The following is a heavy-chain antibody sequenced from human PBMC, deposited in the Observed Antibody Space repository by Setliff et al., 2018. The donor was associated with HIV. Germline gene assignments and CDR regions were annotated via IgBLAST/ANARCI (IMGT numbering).Heavy chain of an antibody. D-gene: IGHD3-10*01. CDR3: ASGKGVGGVVITDGLDV. Sequence: ASVKVSCKASGYTFTNYGISWVRQAPGQGLEWMGWMNPNSGVTGYALKFHDRVTMTGDTSISTAYLELRSLTSEDTAVYYCASGKGVGGVVITDGLDVWGKGTTVTVSS. CDR2: MNPNSGVT. V-gene: IGHV1-8*02. CDR1: GYTFTNYG. J-gene: IGHJ6*04.